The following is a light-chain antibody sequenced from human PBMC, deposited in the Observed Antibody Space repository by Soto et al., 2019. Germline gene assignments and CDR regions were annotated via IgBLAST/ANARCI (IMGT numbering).Light chain of an antibody. CDR1: SSDVGGYNY. J-gene: IGLJ1*01. CDR2: DVS. V-gene: IGLV2-14*01. CDR3: SSYTSSNTLYV. Sequence: QSVLTQPASVSGSPGQSITISCTGNSSDVGGYNYVSWYQQHPGKAPKLMIYDVSNQPSGVSNRFSGSKSGNTASLTISGLQAEDEADYYCSSYTSSNTLYVFGTGTKVTVL.